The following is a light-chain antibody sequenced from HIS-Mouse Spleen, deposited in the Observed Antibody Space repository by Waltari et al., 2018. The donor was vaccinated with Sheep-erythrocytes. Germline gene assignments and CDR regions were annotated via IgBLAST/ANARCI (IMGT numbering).Light chain of an antibody. CDR1: SSDVGGFNY. V-gene: IGLV2-11*01. CDR3: CSYAGSYTLV. Sequence: QSALTPPRSVFGSPGQSVTIPCTGTSSDVGGFNYVSLYQHHPGKAPKLMIYDVRKRPSGVPDRFSGSKSGNTASLTISGLQAEDEADYYCCSYAGSYTLVFGGGTKLTVL. CDR2: DVR. J-gene: IGLJ3*02.